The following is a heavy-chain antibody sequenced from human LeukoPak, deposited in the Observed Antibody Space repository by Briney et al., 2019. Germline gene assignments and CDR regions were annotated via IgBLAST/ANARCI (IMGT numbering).Heavy chain of an antibody. Sequence: GGSLRLSCAASGFTFSSYSMNWVRQAPGKGLEWVSSISSSSSYIYYADSVKDRFTISRDNAKNSLYLQMNSLRAEDTAVYYCARDFLQDHYGDYDPSYYFDYWGQGTLVTVSS. CDR3: ARDFLQDHYGDYDPSYYFDY. V-gene: IGHV3-21*01. J-gene: IGHJ4*02. CDR2: ISSSSSYI. CDR1: GFTFSSYS. D-gene: IGHD4-17*01.